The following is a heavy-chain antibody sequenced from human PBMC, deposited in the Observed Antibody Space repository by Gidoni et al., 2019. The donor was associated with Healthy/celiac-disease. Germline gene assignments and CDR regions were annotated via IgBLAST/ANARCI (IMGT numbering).Heavy chain of an antibody. J-gene: IGHJ4*02. D-gene: IGHD6-13*01. Sequence: QVQLQESGPGLVKPSETLSLTCTVSGGSISSYYWSWIRQPPGKGLEWIGYIYYSGSTNYNPSLKSRVTISVDTSKNQFSLKLSSVTAADTAVYYCARSYYTSPGGIAAAARASPFDYWGQGTLVTVSS. V-gene: IGHV4-59*01. CDR2: IYYSGST. CDR3: ARSYYTSPGGIAAAARASPFDY. CDR1: GGSISSYY.